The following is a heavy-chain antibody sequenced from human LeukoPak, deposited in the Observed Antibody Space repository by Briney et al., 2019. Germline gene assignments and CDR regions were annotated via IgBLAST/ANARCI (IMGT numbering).Heavy chain of an antibody. Sequence: PGGSLRLSCAASGLTFTTYNMHWVRQAPGKGLEWVSSINSGSRYIYYADSMKGRFTISRDNAKNSLYLQMNSLRAEDTAVYYCARDVERTGGTYYYGSGSPRGWGQGTLVTVSS. V-gene: IGHV3-21*01. J-gene: IGHJ4*02. CDR1: GLTFTTYN. CDR2: INSGSRYI. CDR3: ARDVERTGGTYYYGSGSPRG. D-gene: IGHD3-10*01.